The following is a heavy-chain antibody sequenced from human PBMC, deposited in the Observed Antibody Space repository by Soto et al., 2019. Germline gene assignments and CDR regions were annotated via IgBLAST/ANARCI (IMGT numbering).Heavy chain of an antibody. CDR3: ARGRQGSLGDFVI. CDR2: IYYSGST. CDR1: GGSISSYY. J-gene: IGHJ3*02. D-gene: IGHD2-15*01. Sequence: SETLSLTCTVSGGSISSYYWSRIRQPPGKGLEWIGYIYYSGSTNYNPSLKSRVTISVDTSKNQFSLKLSSVTAADTAVYYCARGRQGSLGDFVIWGQATMVT. V-gene: IGHV4-59*08.